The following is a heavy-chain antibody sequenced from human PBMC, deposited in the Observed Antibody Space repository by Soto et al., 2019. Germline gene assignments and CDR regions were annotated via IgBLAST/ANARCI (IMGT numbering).Heavy chain of an antibody. V-gene: IGHV5-10-1*01. CDR2: IDPSDSYT. D-gene: IGHD3-10*01. CDR3: ARPGMVNYGMDV. J-gene: IGHJ6*02. Sequence: GESLKISCRGSGYSFTSYWISWVRQMPGKGLEWMGRIDPSDSYTNYSPSFQGHVTISADKSISTAYLQWSSLKASDTAMYYCARPGMVNYGMDVWGQGTTVTVSS. CDR1: GYSFTSYW.